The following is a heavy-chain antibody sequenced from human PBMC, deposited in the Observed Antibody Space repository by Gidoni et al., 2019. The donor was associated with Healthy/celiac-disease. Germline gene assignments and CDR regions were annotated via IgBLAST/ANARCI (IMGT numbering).Heavy chain of an antibody. CDR2: IHSGGST. CDR3: ASGGMFRARVGFDP. CDR1: GFTVSSNY. V-gene: IGHV3-53*04. Sequence: EVQLVESGGGLVQPGGYLRLSCAASGFTVSSNYMSWVRQDPGKGLEWVSVIHSGGSTYYADSVKGRFTISIHNPKNTLYLQMNSLRAEDPAVYYCASGGMFRARVGFDPWCQGTLVTVSS. J-gene: IGHJ5*02. D-gene: IGHD3-10*01.